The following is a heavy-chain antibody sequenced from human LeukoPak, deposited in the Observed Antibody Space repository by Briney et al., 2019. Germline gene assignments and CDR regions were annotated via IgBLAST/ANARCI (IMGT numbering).Heavy chain of an antibody. J-gene: IGHJ4*02. D-gene: IGHD5-24*01. CDR1: GGSISSSSYY. CDR3: ARWGMATTY. CDR2: IYYSGST. V-gene: IGHV4-39*01. Sequence: TSEILSLTCTVSGGSISSSSYYWGWIRQPPGKGLEWIGSIYYSGSTYYNPSLKSRVTISVDTSKNQFSLKLSSVTAADTAVYYCARWGMATTYWGQGTLVTVSS.